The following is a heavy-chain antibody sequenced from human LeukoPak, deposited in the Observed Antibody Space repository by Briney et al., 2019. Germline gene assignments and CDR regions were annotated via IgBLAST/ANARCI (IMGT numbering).Heavy chain of an antibody. CDR1: GGTISSYA. CDR2: IIPIFGTA. V-gene: IGHV1-69*05. Sequence: SVKVSCKASGGTISSYAISWARQAPGQGLEWMGGIIPIFGTANYAQKFQGRVTITTDESTSTAYIELSSLRSEDTAVYYCAGSYCSSTSCYASTPVRYYYYYYMDVWGEGTTVTVS. J-gene: IGHJ6*03. CDR3: AGSYCSSTSCYASTPVRYYYYYYMDV. D-gene: IGHD2-2*01.